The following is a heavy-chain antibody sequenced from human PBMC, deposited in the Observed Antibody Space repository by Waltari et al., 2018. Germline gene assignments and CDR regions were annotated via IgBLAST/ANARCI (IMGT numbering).Heavy chain of an antibody. CDR2: ISYDGSNK. CDR1: GFTSSSYA. V-gene: IGHV3-30-3*01. Sequence: QVQLVESGGGVVQPGRSLRLSCAASGFTSSSYAMHWVRQAPGKGLEWVAVISYDGSNKYYADSVKGRFTISRDNSKNTLYLQMNSLRAEDTAVYYCARPRDGYNWDFDYWGQGTLVTVSS. J-gene: IGHJ4*02. CDR3: ARPRDGYNWDFDY. D-gene: IGHD5-12*01.